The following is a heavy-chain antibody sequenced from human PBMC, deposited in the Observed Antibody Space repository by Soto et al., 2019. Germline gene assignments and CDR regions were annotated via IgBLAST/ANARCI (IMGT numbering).Heavy chain of an antibody. V-gene: IGHV4-4*02. D-gene: IGHD2-21*01. J-gene: IGHJ3*01. Sequence: QVRLQESGPGLVKPSGTLSLTCVVSGGSISNSNWWSWVRQAPGKGREWIGEIYHSETTNYNPSLKNRVTISIDRRKNQFSLNVRFVTAADTAVYFCARGDGVVVERHQGTGLPVDVWGPGTKVIVSS. CDR3: ARGDGVVVERHQGTGLPVDV. CDR1: GGSISNSNW. CDR2: IYHSETT.